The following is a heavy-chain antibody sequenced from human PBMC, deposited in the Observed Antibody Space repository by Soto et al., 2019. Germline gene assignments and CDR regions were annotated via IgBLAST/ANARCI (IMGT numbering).Heavy chain of an antibody. CDR2: ISVSGGNT. V-gene: IGHV3-23*01. CDR3: ARGLPWAPLVMFYY. J-gene: IGHJ4*02. CDR1: EFTFITYA. D-gene: IGHD3-10*02. Sequence: EVQLLESGGGLVPPGGSLILSCAASEFTFITYAMSWFRHAPGKGLEWVSGISVSGGNTFYSDSVKGRFTNYRDNSKTTLYLELNSLRAEDTAGYYCARGLPWAPLVMFYYWGQGTLVTVSS.